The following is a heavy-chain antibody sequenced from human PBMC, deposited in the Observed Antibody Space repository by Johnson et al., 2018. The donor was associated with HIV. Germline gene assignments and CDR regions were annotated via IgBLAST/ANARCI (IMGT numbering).Heavy chain of an antibody. Sequence: VQVVESGGGLVQPGRSLRLSCAASGFTFDDYAMHWVRQAPGKGLEWVSGISWNCGSNGYADSVKGRFTISRDNAKNSLYLQMNSLSPEDTAVYYCAREEVSSGYAVTFEIWGQGTLVTVSS. CDR2: ISWNCGSN. J-gene: IGHJ3*02. D-gene: IGHD6-19*01. V-gene: IGHV3-9*01. CDR1: GFTFDDYA. CDR3: AREEVSSGYAVTFEI.